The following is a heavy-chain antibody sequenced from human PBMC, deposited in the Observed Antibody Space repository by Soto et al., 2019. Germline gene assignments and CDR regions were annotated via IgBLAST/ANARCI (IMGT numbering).Heavy chain of an antibody. D-gene: IGHD6-25*01. V-gene: IGHV4-59*01. J-gene: IGHJ4*02. CDR3: AKVVSGGHLHY. CDR1: GVSINNYY. CDR2: IYYTGST. Sequence: SETLSLTCTVSGVSINNYYWTWIRQPPGKRLEWIGAIYYTGSTTYNPSLRSRVTFSVDTSKNQFSLSLTSVTAADTAVYFCAKVVSGGHLHYCGQGTLVTVSS.